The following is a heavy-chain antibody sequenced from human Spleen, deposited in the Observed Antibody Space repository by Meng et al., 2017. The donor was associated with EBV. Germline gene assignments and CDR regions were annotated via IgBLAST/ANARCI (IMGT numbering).Heavy chain of an antibody. CDR1: GGSISADY. CDR2: IYHTGST. V-gene: IGHV4-59*12. CDR3: ARGLPLGGFDY. Sequence: VRPQESGPGLVKPSVTRALTCTGSGGSISADYWSWTRQPPGKGLVWIGHIYHTGSTNYTPSLKSRVTISVDKSNNQFSLKLSSVTAADTAVYYCARGLPLGGFDYWGQGTLVTVSS. J-gene: IGHJ4*02.